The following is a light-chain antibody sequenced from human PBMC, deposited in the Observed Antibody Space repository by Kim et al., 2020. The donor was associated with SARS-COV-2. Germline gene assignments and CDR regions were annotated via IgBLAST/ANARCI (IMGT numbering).Light chain of an antibody. CDR3: LQHRTYPCT. V-gene: IGKV1-17*01. CDR1: QGITDN. J-gene: IGKJ2*02. CDR2: GTS. Sequence: ATVGYIVTITGRASQGITDNLAWYQQKPGKAPKRLIYGTSRLQSGVPSRFSGSGFGTEFTLTITSLQPEDFATYYCLQHRTYPCTFGQGTKLEI.